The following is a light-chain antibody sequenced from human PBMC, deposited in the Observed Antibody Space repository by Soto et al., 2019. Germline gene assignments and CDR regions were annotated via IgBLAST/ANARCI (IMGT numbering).Light chain of an antibody. CDR1: NSNIGSHF. Sequence: QSVLTQPPSASGTPGQRVTISCSGSNSNIGSHFVFWYQQLPGTIPKLLIYRDDQRASGVPDRFSGSKSGTSASLAISGLRSEDEADYYCAAWDASLNAVLFGGGTKVTVL. J-gene: IGLJ2*01. CDR2: RDD. CDR3: AAWDASLNAVL. V-gene: IGLV1-47*01.